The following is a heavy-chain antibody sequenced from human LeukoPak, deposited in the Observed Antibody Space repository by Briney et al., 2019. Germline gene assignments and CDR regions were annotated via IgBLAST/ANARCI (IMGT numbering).Heavy chain of an antibody. Sequence: GGSLRLSCAASGFTFSSYAMSWVRQAPGKGLEWVSSIRGSDSSTYYTDSVKGRFTISRDNSKTTLYLHMNSLRAEDTAVYYCARQVGAVTPYFDYWGQGTLVTVPS. CDR3: ARQVGAVTPYFDY. D-gene: IGHD1-26*01. CDR1: GFTFSSYA. J-gene: IGHJ4*02. V-gene: IGHV3-23*01. CDR2: IRGSDSST.